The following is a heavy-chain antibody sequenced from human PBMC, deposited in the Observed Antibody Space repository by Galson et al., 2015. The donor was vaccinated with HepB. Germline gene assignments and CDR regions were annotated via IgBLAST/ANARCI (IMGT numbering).Heavy chain of an antibody. CDR2: LWYDGSNK. J-gene: IGHJ6*02. Sequence: SLRLSCAASGFTFSAYGMHWVRQAPGKGLAWVAVLWYDGSNKYDADSVKGRFTTSSDNSKNTLYLQMNRLRAEDTAVYYCARGHRTAIWSGYYRESYYYGMGVCGQVTTVTGAS. CDR1: GFTFSAYG. CDR3: ARGHRTAIWSGYYRESYYYGMGV. V-gene: IGHV3-33*01. D-gene: IGHD3-3*01.